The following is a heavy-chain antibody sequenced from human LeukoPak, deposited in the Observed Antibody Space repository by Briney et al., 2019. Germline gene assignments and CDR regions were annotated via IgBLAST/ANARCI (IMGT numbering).Heavy chain of an antibody. Sequence: PSETLSLTCTVSGGSISSYYWSWIRQPPGKGLEWIGYIYYSGSTNYNPSLKSRVTISVDTSKNQFSLKLSSVTPEDTAVYYCARDSPNLYSSSWYYYYMDVWGKGTTVTISS. J-gene: IGHJ6*03. CDR2: IYYSGST. D-gene: IGHD6-13*01. V-gene: IGHV4-59*12. CDR1: GGSISSYY. CDR3: ARDSPNLYSSSWYYYYMDV.